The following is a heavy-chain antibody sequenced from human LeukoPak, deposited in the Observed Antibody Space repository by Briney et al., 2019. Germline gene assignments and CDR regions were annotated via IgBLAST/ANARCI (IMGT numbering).Heavy chain of an antibody. J-gene: IGHJ4*02. CDR2: IGTAGDT. Sequence: GGSLRLSCAASGFTFSNYDMHWVRQATGKGLEWVSGIGTAGDTYYPDSVKGRFTISRENAKNSLYLQMNSLRAEDAAVYYCARDRPDYGAERFAYWGQGTLVTVSS. CDR1: GFTFSNYD. CDR3: ARDRPDYGAERFAY. V-gene: IGHV3-13*01. D-gene: IGHD4-17*01.